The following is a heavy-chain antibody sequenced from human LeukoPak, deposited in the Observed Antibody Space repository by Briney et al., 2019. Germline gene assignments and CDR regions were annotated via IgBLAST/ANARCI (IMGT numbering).Heavy chain of an antibody. CDR2: ISAYNGNT. Sequence: GASVKVSCKASGYTFTTLGISWVRQAPGQGLEWMGWISAYNGNTNYAQKLQGRVTMTTDTSTSTAYMELRSLRSDDTAVYYCARAEVGATAVDYWGQGTLVTVSS. J-gene: IGHJ4*02. CDR3: ARAEVGATAVDY. V-gene: IGHV1-18*01. D-gene: IGHD1-26*01. CDR1: GYTFTTLG.